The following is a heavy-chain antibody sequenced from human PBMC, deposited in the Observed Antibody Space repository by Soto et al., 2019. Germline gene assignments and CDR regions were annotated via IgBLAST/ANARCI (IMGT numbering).Heavy chain of an antibody. V-gene: IGHV4-34*01. Sequence: PSETLSLTCGVYGGFFTGYDWTWIRQPPGKGLEWIGRINHSGSTSYNPSLKSRVDLSIDTSQNQFSLKLASVTAADTAVYYCGRGRMPDYWGQGTLVTVSS. CDR2: INHSGST. D-gene: IGHD2-15*01. CDR3: GRGRMPDY. CDR1: GGFFTGYD. J-gene: IGHJ4*02.